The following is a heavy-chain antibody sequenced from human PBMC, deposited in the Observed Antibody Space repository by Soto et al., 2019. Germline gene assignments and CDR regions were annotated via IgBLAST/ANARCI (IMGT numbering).Heavy chain of an antibody. V-gene: IGHV3-30-3*01. CDR2: ISYDGSNK. D-gene: IGHD2-2*01. J-gene: IGHJ6*02. Sequence: GGSLRLSCAASGFTFSSYAMHWVRQAPGKGLEWVAVISYDGSNKYYADSVKGRFTVSGDNSKNTLYLQMNSLRAEDTAVYYCARGIPQYCSSTSCRRRLYYYYGMDVWGQGTTVTVSS. CDR3: ARGIPQYCSSTSCRRRLYYYYGMDV. CDR1: GFTFSSYA.